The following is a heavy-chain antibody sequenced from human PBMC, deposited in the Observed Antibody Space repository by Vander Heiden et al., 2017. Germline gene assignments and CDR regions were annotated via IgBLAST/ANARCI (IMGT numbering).Heavy chain of an antibody. CDR3: ARVDDYGDFYWYFDL. CDR1: GGSFSGYY. D-gene: IGHD4-17*01. CDR2: INHSGST. J-gene: IGHJ2*01. V-gene: IGHV4-34*01. Sequence: QVQLQQWGAGLLKPSETLSLTCAVYGGSFSGYYWSWIRQPPGKGLEWIGEINHSGSTNYNPSRKSRVTISVDTSKNQVSLKLSSVTAADTAVYYCARVDDYGDFYWYFDLWGRGTLVTVSS.